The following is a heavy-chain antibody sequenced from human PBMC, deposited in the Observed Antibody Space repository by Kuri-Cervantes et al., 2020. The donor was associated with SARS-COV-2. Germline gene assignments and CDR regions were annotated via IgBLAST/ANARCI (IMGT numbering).Heavy chain of an antibody. CDR2: ISSSGSTI. D-gene: IGHD3-3*01. V-gene: IGHV3-11*01. CDR3: ARGSQGSGLEVFDY. CDR1: GFTFGDYA. Sequence: GESLKISCTASGFTFGDYAMSWIRQAPGKGLEWVSYISSSGSTIYYADSVKGRFTISRDNAKNSLYLQMNSLRAEDTAVYYCARGSQGSGLEVFDYWGQGTLVTVSS. J-gene: IGHJ4*02.